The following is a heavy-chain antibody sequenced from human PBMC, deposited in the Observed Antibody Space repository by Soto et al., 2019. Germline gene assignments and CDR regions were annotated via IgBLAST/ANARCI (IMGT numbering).Heavy chain of an antibody. J-gene: IGHJ5*02. Sequence: PSETLFLTCAVSGGSISSGGYSWSRIRQPPGKGLEWIGYIYHSGSTYYNPSLKSRVTISVDRSKNQFSLKLSSVTAADTAVYYCARVPDRWGQGTLVTVSS. CDR2: IYHSGST. V-gene: IGHV4-30-2*01. D-gene: IGHD2-2*01. CDR3: ARVPDR. CDR1: GGSISSGGYS.